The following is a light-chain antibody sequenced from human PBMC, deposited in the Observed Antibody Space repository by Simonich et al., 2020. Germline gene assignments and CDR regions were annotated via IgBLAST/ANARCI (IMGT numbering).Light chain of an antibody. CDR2: KAS. Sequence: DIQMTKSPSTLSASVGDRVTLTCRASQSISSWLAWYQQKPGKAPNLLIYKASSLESGVPSRFSGSGSGTEFTLTSSSLQPDDFATYYCQQLNSYPITFGQGTRLEIK. CDR3: QQLNSYPIT. V-gene: IGKV1-5*03. CDR1: QSISSW. J-gene: IGKJ5*01.